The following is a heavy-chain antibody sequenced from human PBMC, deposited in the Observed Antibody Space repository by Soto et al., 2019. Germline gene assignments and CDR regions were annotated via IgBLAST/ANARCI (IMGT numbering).Heavy chain of an antibody. D-gene: IGHD1-1*01. V-gene: IGHV1-2*02. CDR3: TRPLRATAGTTFYY. Sequence: AALKVSCNAAGGRFIDFFIHVVRRSPGRGGEWRGWINPYTGETNYAQKFQGRVIMTSAAAISTAYMELNSLTSDDTAVYYCTRPLRATAGTTFYYWGQGSLVTVSS. CDR1: GGRFIDFF. J-gene: IGHJ4*01. CDR2: INPYTGET.